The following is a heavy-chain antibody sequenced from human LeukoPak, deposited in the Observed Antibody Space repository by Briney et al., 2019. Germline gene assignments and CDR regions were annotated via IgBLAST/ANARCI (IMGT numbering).Heavy chain of an antibody. CDR2: MSYDESKE. D-gene: IGHD5/OR15-5a*01. CDR3: LVWKHVFDR. V-gene: IGHV3-30*03. Sequence: GGSLRLSCAASGFTFSSYGMHWVRQAPGKGLEWVAVMSYDESKEYYADSVKGRFTISRDNSKNTLYLQMNSLRVEDTAVYYCLVWKHVFDRWGQGTLVTVSS. CDR1: GFTFSSYG. J-gene: IGHJ5*02.